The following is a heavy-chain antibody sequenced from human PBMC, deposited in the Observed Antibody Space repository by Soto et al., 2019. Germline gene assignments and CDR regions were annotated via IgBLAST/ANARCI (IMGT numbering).Heavy chain of an antibody. V-gene: IGHV4-39*01. J-gene: IGHJ4*02. D-gene: IGHD4-17*01. Sequence: PSETLSLTCTVSGGSISSSSYYWGWIRQPPGKGLEWIGSIYYSGSTYYNPSLKSRVTISVDTSKNQFSLKLSSMTAADTAVYYCAGTVTISLPFDYWGQGTLVTVSS. CDR3: AGTVTISLPFDY. CDR1: GGSISSSSYY. CDR2: IYYSGST.